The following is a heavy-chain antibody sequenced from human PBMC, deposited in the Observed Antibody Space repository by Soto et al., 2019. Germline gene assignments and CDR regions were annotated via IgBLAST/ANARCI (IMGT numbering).Heavy chain of an antibody. CDR3: TLPNYDFWSGPYYYCYGMDV. V-gene: IGHV3-73*01. Sequence: GGSLRLSCAASGFTFSGSAMHWVRQASGKGLEWVGRIRSKANSYATAYTASVKGRFTISRDDSKNAAYLQMNSLKTEDTAVYYCTLPNYDFWSGPYYYCYGMDVWGQGTTVTVSS. CDR2: IRSKANSYAT. J-gene: IGHJ6*02. CDR1: GFTFSGSA. D-gene: IGHD3-3*01.